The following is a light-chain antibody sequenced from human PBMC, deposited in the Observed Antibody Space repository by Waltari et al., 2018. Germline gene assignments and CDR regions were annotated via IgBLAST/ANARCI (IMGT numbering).Light chain of an antibody. CDR2: DVS. V-gene: IGLV2-23*02. CDR3: FSYAGNYVWV. J-gene: IGLJ3*02. CDR1: SRDIGRYDI. Sequence: QSALTQPAAVSGSPGQSVTISCTGASRDIGRYDIVSWYQQHPGNAPKLVISDVSKRPSGVSDRFSGSKSGDTASLTISGLQFEDEADYYCFSYAGNYVWVFGGGTRLTVL.